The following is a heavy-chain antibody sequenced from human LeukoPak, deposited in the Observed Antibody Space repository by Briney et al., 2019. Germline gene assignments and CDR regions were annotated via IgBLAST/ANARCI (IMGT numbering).Heavy chain of an antibody. V-gene: IGHV4-4*07. CDR2: IYTSGST. CDR1: GGSISRYY. J-gene: IGHJ3*02. D-gene: IGHD4-23*01. CDR3: ARDRYGGNSRAFDI. Sequence: SETRSLTCTVAGGSISRYYWSWVRQPAGKGLEWIGRIYTSGSTNYNPSRKSRVTMSVDTSKNQFSLKLSSATAADTAVYYCARDRYGGNSRAFDIWGQGTMVTVSS.